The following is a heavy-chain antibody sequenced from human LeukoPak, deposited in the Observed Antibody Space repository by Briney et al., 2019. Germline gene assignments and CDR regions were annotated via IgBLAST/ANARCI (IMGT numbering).Heavy chain of an antibody. J-gene: IGHJ3*02. Sequence: GGSLRLSCSASGFIFSNYWMTWVRQAPGKGLEWVANIKQDGSEKYYVDSVRGRFTISRDNAKNSLYLQMNSLRAEDTAVYYCARDAFDIWGQGTMVTVSS. CDR2: IKQDGSEK. CDR1: GFIFSNYW. CDR3: ARDAFDI. V-gene: IGHV3-7*04.